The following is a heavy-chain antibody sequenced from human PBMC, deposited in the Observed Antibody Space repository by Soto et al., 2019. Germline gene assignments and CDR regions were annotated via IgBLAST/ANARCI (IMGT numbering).Heavy chain of an antibody. CDR2: ISSNNNT. D-gene: IGHD1-1*01. CDR1: GFTVSSNY. Sequence: EVQLVESGGGLVQPGGSLRLSCAASGFTVSSNYMSWVRQAPGKGLEWVSVISSNNNTYYADSVKGRFTISRDHFKNTLYLQMNSLRAEDTAVYYWARDGNWNSYGLEVWGQGTTVTVSS. J-gene: IGHJ6*02. V-gene: IGHV3-66*01. CDR3: ARDGNWNSYGLEV.